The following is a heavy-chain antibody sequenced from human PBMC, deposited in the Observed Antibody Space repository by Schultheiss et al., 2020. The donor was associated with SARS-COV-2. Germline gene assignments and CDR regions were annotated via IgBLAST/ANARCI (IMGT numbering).Heavy chain of an antibody. D-gene: IGHD2-2*01. CDR1: GFTFSSYW. CDR3: ARKRVVVVPAALYYYYYGMDV. J-gene: IGHJ6*02. V-gene: IGHV3-7*01. Sequence: SCAASGFTFSSYWMSWVRQAPGKGLEWVANIKQDGSEKYYVDSVKGRFTISRDNAKNSLYLQMNSLRAEDTAVYYCARKRVVVVPAALYYYYYGMDVWGQGTTVTVSS. CDR2: IKQDGSEK.